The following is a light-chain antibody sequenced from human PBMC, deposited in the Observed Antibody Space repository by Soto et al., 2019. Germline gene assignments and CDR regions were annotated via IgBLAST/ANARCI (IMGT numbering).Light chain of an antibody. Sequence: DIQMTQSPSSLSASVGDRVTITCRASQSISSYLNWYQQKPGKAPKFLIYAASSLQSGVPSRFSGSGSWADFTLTIRSLQPEDFATYYCQQSYRTPLTFGPGTKVDIK. J-gene: IGKJ3*01. CDR1: QSISSY. CDR2: AAS. V-gene: IGKV1-39*01. CDR3: QQSYRTPLT.